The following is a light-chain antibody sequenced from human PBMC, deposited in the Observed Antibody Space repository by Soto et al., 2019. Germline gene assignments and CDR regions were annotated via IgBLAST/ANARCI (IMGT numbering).Light chain of an antibody. J-gene: IGLJ3*02. Sequence: QLVLTQSPSASASLGASVKLTCTLSSGYSRNAIAWHQQQPEKGPRFLMRVNSDGSHNKGAGIPDRFSGSSSGAERYLTISSLQSEDEADYYCQTWGSASLVVFGGGTQLTVL. V-gene: IGLV4-69*01. CDR3: QTWGSASLVV. CDR2: VNSDGSH. CDR1: SGYSRNA.